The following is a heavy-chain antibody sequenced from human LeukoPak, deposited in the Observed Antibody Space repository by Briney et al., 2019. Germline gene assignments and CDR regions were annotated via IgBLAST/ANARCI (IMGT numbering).Heavy chain of an antibody. J-gene: IGHJ6*02. CDR3: ARDQWQWLVSNNLDRLNFYYYYGMDV. V-gene: IGHV3-30*03. D-gene: IGHD6-19*01. CDR2: ISNDGSNK. CDR1: GFTFSSYG. Sequence: GGSLRLSCAASGFTFSSYGMHWVRQAPGKGLEWVAVISNDGSNKYFADSVKGRFTISRDNSKNTLYLQMNSLRAEDTAVYYCARDQWQWLVSNNLDRLNFYYYYGMDVWGQGTTVTVSS.